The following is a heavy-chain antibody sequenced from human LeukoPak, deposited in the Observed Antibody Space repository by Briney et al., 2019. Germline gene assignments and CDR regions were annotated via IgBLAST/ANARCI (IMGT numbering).Heavy chain of an antibody. Sequence: SETLSLTCTVSGDSISSSSYYWGWIRQPPGKGLEWIGYIYYIGSTNYNPSLKSRVTISVDTSKNQFSLKLSSVTAADTAVYYCARVNGDPPLYYYYYMDVWGKGTTVTISS. CDR2: IYYIGST. V-gene: IGHV4-61*05. D-gene: IGHD2-8*01. CDR1: GDSISSSSYY. CDR3: ARVNGDPPLYYYYYMDV. J-gene: IGHJ6*03.